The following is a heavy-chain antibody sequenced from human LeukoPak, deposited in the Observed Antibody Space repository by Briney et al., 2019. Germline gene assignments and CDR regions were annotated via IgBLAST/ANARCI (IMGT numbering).Heavy chain of an antibody. CDR2: INTDGTVT. Sequence: PGGSLRLSCAASGFTFSKYWTLWVRQAPGTGLESVSRINTDGTVTTYADSVKGRFTVSRDNADNTMFLQMNSVRDEDTAVYYCATKQWLAPPPDSWGQGTPVTVSS. V-gene: IGHV3-74*01. D-gene: IGHD6-19*01. CDR1: GFTFSKYW. J-gene: IGHJ4*02. CDR3: ATKQWLAPPPDS.